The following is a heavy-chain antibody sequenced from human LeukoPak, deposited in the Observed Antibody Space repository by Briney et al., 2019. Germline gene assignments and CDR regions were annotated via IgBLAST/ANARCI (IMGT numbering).Heavy chain of an antibody. CDR1: GFTFSSYA. Sequence: GGSLRLSCAASGFTFSSYAMSWVRQAPGKGLEWVSAISGSGGITYYADSVKGRFTISRDNSMNTLYLQMNSLRAEDTAVYFCAKGRDSSGRQYFQDWGQGTLVTVSS. CDR2: ISGSGGIT. J-gene: IGHJ1*01. V-gene: IGHV3-23*01. CDR3: AKGRDSSGRQYFQD. D-gene: IGHD3-22*01.